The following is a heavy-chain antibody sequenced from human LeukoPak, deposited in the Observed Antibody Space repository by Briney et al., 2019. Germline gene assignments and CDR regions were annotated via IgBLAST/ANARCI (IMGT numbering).Heavy chain of an antibody. CDR1: GGSISSGDYY. CDR2: MYYSGST. D-gene: IGHD3-22*01. CDR3: ARPYYYDSRIDP. J-gene: IGHJ5*02. V-gene: IGHV4-30-4*01. Sequence: TLSLTCTVSGGSISSGDYYWSWIRQLPGKGLEWIAYMYYSGSTYYNPSLKSRVTMSADTSKNQLSLKLSSVTAADTAVYYCARPYYYDSRIDPWGQGILVTVSS.